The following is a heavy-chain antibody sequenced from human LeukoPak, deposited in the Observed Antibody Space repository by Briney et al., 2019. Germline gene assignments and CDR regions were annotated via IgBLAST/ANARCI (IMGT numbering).Heavy chain of an antibody. Sequence: PGGSLRLSCAASGFTFGSYAMSGVRQAPGKGLEWVSAISGSGGSTYYADSVKGRFTLSRDNSKNTLYLQMNSLRGEDTAVYYCARDPYSSTWSYGMDVWGQGTTVSVSS. J-gene: IGHJ6*01. V-gene: IGHV3-23*01. D-gene: IGHD6-6*01. CDR2: ISGSGGST. CDR3: ARDPYSSTWSYGMDV. CDR1: GFTFGSYA.